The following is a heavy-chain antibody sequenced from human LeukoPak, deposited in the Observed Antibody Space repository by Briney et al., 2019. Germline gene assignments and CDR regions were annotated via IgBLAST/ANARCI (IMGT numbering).Heavy chain of an antibody. D-gene: IGHD3-22*01. V-gene: IGHV1-18*01. Sequence: GASVKVSCKASGYTFTSYGISWVRQAPGQGLEWMGWISAYNGNTNYAQKLQGRVTMTTDTSTSTAYMELRSLRSDDTAVYYCARDRAPYYYDSSGYPLWGQGTLVTVSS. CDR2: ISAYNGNT. CDR1: GYTFTSYG. CDR3: ARDRAPYYYDSSGYPL. J-gene: IGHJ4*02.